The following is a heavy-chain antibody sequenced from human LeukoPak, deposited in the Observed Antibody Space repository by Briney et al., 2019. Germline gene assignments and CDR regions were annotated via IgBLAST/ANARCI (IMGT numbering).Heavy chain of an antibody. D-gene: IGHD5-24*01. J-gene: IGHJ4*02. V-gene: IGHV3-74*01. CDR3: ARRIQGMAPYYFDY. Sequence: GGSLRLSCTVSGFTYSSYWMHWVRQAPGKELVWVSRINSDGGSTSYADSVKGRFTISRDNAKNTLYLQMNSLRAEDTAVYYCARRIQGMAPYYFDYWGQGTLVTVSS. CDR1: GFTYSSYW. CDR2: INSDGGST.